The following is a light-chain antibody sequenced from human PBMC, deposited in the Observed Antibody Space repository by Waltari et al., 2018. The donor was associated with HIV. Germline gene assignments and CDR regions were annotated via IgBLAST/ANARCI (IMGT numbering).Light chain of an antibody. J-gene: IGLJ3*02. CDR1: ALSRQY. Sequence: SHELTQSPSVSVSPRQTARITCSGDALSRQYAYWYQQTPGQAPVLVIYKDNERPSGIPERFSGSRSGTTVTLTISGVQAEDEADYYCQSADSSGTYWVFGGGTKLTVL. CDR2: KDN. CDR3: QSADSSGTYWV. V-gene: IGLV3-25*03.